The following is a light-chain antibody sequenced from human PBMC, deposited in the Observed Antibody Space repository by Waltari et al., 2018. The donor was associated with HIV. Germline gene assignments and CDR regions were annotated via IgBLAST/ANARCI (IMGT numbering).Light chain of an antibody. J-gene: IGLJ2*01. Sequence: QSVLTHAPSPSRTPGQRVTLSGSGAGSNVGATSVSWYQQLPGMAPKLLIYSNNERPSRVPDRFSGSKSGTSASLAISGLRSEDEAVYFCAAWDDSVSGWAFGEGTKVTVL. V-gene: IGLV1-47*01. CDR1: GSNVGATS. CDR3: AAWDDSVSGWA. CDR2: SNN.